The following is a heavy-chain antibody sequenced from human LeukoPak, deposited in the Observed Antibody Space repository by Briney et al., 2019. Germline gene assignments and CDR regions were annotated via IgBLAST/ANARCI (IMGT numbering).Heavy chain of an antibody. D-gene: IGHD3-3*01. J-gene: IGHJ5*02. V-gene: IGHV4-39*01. CDR3: ARHVTIFGAPNWFDP. Sequence: SETLSLTCTVSGGSISSSGYFWGWIRQPPGKGLEWIGTIYYSGNTYYNPSLKSRVTISVDTSKNQFSLKLSSVTAADTAVNYCARHVTIFGAPNWFDPWGQGTLVTVSS. CDR1: GGSISSSGYF. CDR2: IYYSGNT.